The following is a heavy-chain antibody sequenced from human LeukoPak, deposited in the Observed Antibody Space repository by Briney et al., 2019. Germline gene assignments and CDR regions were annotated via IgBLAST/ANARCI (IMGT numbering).Heavy chain of an antibody. Sequence: WASVKVSCKASGYTFTSYYMHWVRQAPGQGLEWMGIINPSGGSTSYAQKFQGRVTMTRDTSTSTVYMELSSLRSEDTAVYYCARVKITLYSSSWSIDYWGQGTLVTVSS. J-gene: IGHJ4*02. D-gene: IGHD6-13*01. V-gene: IGHV1-46*01. CDR2: INPSGGST. CDR3: ARVKITLYSSSWSIDY. CDR1: GYTFTSYY.